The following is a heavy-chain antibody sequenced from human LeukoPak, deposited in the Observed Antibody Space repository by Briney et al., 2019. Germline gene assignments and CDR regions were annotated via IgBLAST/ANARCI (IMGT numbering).Heavy chain of an antibody. CDR3: ARDQDYYGSGSHGAYWFDP. V-gene: IGHV4-59*12. CDR2: IYYSGST. Sequence: SETLSLTCTVSGGSISNYYWSWIRQPPGKGLEWIGYIYYSGSTNYNPSLKSRVTISVDTSKNQFSLKLSSVTAADTAVYYCARDQDYYGSGSHGAYWFDPWGQGTLVTVSS. D-gene: IGHD3-10*01. CDR1: GGSISNYY. J-gene: IGHJ5*02.